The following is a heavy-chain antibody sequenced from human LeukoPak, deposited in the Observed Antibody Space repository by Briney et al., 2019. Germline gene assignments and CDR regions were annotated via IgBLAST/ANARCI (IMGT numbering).Heavy chain of an antibody. CDR3: ARDLGLSSGYAYYCYGMDV. CDR1: GGTFSSYA. D-gene: IGHD3-22*01. Sequence: ASVKVSCKASGGTFSSYAISWVRQAPGQGLEWMGGIIPIFGTANYAQKFQGRVTITADESTSTAYMELSSLRSEDTAMYYCARDLGLSSGYAYYCYGMDVWGQGTMVIVSS. CDR2: IIPIFGTA. J-gene: IGHJ6*02. V-gene: IGHV1-69*13.